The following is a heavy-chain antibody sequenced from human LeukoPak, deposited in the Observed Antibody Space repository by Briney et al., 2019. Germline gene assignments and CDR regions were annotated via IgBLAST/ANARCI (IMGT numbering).Heavy chain of an antibody. J-gene: IGHJ4*02. V-gene: IGHV5-51*01. CDR3: AIINHPVGRVY. CDR1: GYPFTTSW. D-gene: IGHD1-14*01. Sequence: GESLRISCQGSGYPFTTSWIGWVRQLPGKGLEWTAIIYAGNSDAKYSPSFQGQVSISTDRSISTAYLHWSSLKASDTVIYYCAIINHPVGRVYWSQGTLVTVSS. CDR2: IYAGNSDA.